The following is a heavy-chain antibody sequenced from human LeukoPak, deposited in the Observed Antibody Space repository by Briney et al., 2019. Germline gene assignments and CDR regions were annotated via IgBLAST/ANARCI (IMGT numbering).Heavy chain of an antibody. Sequence: ASVKVSCKASGYTFTDYAMNWVRQAPGQGLEWMGWTNTKSGNPTYAPGFTGRFVFSFDTSVTTAYLQISSLKAEDTAVYYCATSFIAPAGTPLENWGQGTLVTVSS. V-gene: IGHV7-4-1*02. D-gene: IGHD6-13*01. CDR3: ATSFIAPAGTPLEN. CDR1: GYTFTDYA. J-gene: IGHJ4*02. CDR2: TNTKSGNP.